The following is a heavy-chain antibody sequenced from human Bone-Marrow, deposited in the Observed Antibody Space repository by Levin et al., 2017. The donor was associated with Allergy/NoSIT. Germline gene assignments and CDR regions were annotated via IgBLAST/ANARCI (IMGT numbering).Heavy chain of an antibody. Sequence: SETLSLTCTVSGDSLNNYYLTWIRQSPAEGLEWIGHISSLGTAKYNPSFKKRLTITFDTSTNQFLLLLTSVTAADTALYFCARGAENPDSTDYYYFAYDIWGQGTLVTVSS. CDR2: ISSLGTA. CDR1: GDSLNNYY. D-gene: IGHD3-22*01. CDR3: ARGAENPDSTDYYYFAYDI. V-gene: IGHV4-59*13. J-gene: IGHJ3*02.